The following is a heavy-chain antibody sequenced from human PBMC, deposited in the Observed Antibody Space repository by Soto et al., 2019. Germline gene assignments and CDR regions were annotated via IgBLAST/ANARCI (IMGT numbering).Heavy chain of an antibody. J-gene: IGHJ6*02. CDR3: ARVARLRYCSSTSCYYYYGMDV. Sequence: PSETLSLTCAVSGGSISSSNWWSWVRQPPGKGLEWIGEIYHSGSTNYNPSLKSRVTISVDKSKNQFSLKLSSVTAADTAVYYCARVARLRYCSSTSCYYYYGMDVWGQGTTVTVSS. CDR2: IYHSGST. V-gene: IGHV4-4*02. D-gene: IGHD2-2*01. CDR1: GGSISSSNW.